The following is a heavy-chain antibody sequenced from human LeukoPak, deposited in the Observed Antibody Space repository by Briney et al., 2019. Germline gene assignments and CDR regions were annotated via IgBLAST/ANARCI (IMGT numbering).Heavy chain of an antibody. CDR3: ANDPIGYYYDSSGSLADAFDI. D-gene: IGHD3-22*01. Sequence: GGSLRLSCAASGFTFSSYAMSWVRQAPGKGLEWVSAISGSGGSTYYADSVKGRFTISRDNSKNTLYLQMNSLRAEDTAVYYCANDPIGYYYDSSGSLADAFDIWGQGTMVTVSS. J-gene: IGHJ3*02. CDR2: ISGSGGST. CDR1: GFTFSSYA. V-gene: IGHV3-23*01.